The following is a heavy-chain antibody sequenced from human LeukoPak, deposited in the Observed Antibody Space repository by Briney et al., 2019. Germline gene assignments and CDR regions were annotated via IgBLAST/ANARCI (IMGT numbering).Heavy chain of an antibody. CDR1: GFTFSSYG. D-gene: IGHD4-23*01. Sequence: PGGSLRLSCAASGFTFSSYGMHWVRQAAGKGLEWVAFIRYDGNYIYYADSVRGRFTISRDNSKSTLYLQMTSLRAEDTAVYYCAKDRYGGNSDHWGQGTLVTVSS. J-gene: IGHJ4*02. CDR3: AKDRYGGNSDH. CDR2: IRYDGNYI. V-gene: IGHV3-30*02.